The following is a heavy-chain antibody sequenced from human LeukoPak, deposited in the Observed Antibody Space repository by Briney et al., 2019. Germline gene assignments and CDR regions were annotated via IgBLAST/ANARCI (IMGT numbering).Heavy chain of an antibody. J-gene: IGHJ4*02. Sequence: PGRSLRLSCAASGFTFSSYAMHWVRQAPGKGLEWVAVISYDGSNKYYADSVKGRFTISRDNSKNTLYLQMNSLRVEDTAVYYCARSGGWDYGDYHFDYWGQGTLVTVSS. D-gene: IGHD4-17*01. CDR2: ISYDGSNK. CDR3: ARSGGWDYGDYHFDY. V-gene: IGHV3-30*14. CDR1: GFTFSSYA.